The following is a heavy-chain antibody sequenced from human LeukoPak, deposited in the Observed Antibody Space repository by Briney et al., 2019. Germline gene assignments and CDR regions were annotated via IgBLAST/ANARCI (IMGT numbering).Heavy chain of an antibody. CDR2: ISGSGGST. Sequence: QPGGPLRLSCAASGFTFSSYAMSWVRQAPGKGLEWVSAISGSGGSTYYADSVKGRFTISRDNSKNTLYLQMNSLRAEDTAVYYCAKGCGGDCYSDEDDAFDIWGQGTMVTVSS. D-gene: IGHD2-21*01. V-gene: IGHV3-23*01. CDR3: AKGCGGDCYSDEDDAFDI. CDR1: GFTFSSYA. J-gene: IGHJ3*02.